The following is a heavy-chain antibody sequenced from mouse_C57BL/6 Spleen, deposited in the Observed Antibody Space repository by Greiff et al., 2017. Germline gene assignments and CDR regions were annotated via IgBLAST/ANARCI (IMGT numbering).Heavy chain of an antibody. CDR3: ARDSNYGPYYAMDY. Sequence: VQLQQPGAELVRPGTSVKLSCKASGYTFTSYWMHWVKQRPGQGLEWIGVIDPSDSYTNYNQKFKGKATLTVDTSSSTAYMQLSSLTSEDSAVYYCARDSNYGPYYAMDYWGQGTSVTVSS. CDR2: IDPSDSYT. V-gene: IGHV1-59*01. CDR1: GYTFTSYW. D-gene: IGHD2-5*01. J-gene: IGHJ4*01.